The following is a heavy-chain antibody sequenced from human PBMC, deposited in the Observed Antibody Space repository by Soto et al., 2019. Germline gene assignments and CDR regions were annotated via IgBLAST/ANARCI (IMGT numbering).Heavy chain of an antibody. Sequence: QVQLVQSGAEVKKPGSSVKVSCKASGGTFSSYAISWVRQAPGQGLEWMGGIIPIFGTANYAQKFQGRVTITADEATITAYMELSSLRSEDTAVYYCARGGLVGAYPQGWFDPWGQGTLVTVSS. J-gene: IGHJ5*02. CDR1: GGTFSSYA. CDR3: ARGGLVGAYPQGWFDP. D-gene: IGHD1-26*01. V-gene: IGHV1-69*01. CDR2: IIPIFGTA.